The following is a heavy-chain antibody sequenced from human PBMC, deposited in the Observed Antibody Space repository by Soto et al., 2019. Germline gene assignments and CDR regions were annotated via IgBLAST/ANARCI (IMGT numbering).Heavy chain of an antibody. Sequence: GGSLRLSCTASGFTFGDYAMSWFRQAPGKGLEWVGFIRSKAYGGTTEYAASVKGRFTISRDDSKSIAYLQMNSLKTEDTAVYYCTSANDFWSGSPEWFDPWGQGTLVTVSS. V-gene: IGHV3-49*03. CDR3: TSANDFWSGSPEWFDP. CDR1: GFTFGDYA. CDR2: IRSKAYGGTT. J-gene: IGHJ5*02. D-gene: IGHD3-3*01.